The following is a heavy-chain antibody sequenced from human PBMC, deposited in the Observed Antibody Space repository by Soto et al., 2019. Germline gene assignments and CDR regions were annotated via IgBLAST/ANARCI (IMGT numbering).Heavy chain of an antibody. V-gene: IGHV3-23*01. CDR2: ISVSDAFI. D-gene: IGHD1-1*01. J-gene: IGHJ4*02. CDR3: TRKTVAGATGLDS. CDR1: GSSVGGFA. Sequence: EVQLLESGGDLVQPGGSLRLSCAASGSSVGGFAVNWVRQAPGKGLEWVAGISVSDAFIYYAESVRGRFTIFRDVSSNILYRKMDSLGVEDTALYYGTRKTVAGATGLDSWGQETLVTVSS.